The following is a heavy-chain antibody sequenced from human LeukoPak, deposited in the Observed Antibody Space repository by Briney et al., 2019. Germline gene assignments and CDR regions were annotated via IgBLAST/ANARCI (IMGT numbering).Heavy chain of an antibody. CDR3: ARRALRVTPFDP. J-gene: IGHJ5*02. CDR1: GGSISSSSYY. Sequence: SETLSLTCSVSGGSISSSSYYWGWIRQPPGKGLEWIGSIYYSGSTYYNPSLKSRVTTSVDTSKNQFSLKLSSVTAADTAVYYCARRALRVTPFDPWGQGTLVTVSS. V-gene: IGHV4-39*01. CDR2: IYYSGST. D-gene: IGHD2-21*02.